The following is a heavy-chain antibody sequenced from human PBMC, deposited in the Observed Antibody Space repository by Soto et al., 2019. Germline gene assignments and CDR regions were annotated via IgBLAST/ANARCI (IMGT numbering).Heavy chain of an antibody. CDR2: ISSSGGLV. CDR1: GFTFSGYT. Sequence: GGSLRLCCAASGFTFSGYTMNWVRQAPGKGLEWVSAISSSGGLVSYAASVRGRFTISRDNAANSLDLEINRLRADTTASYYCVRELSREMSTSWSDPGGQGTLVTVSS. V-gene: IGHV3-21*04. J-gene: IGHJ5*02. CDR3: VRELSREMSTSWSDP.